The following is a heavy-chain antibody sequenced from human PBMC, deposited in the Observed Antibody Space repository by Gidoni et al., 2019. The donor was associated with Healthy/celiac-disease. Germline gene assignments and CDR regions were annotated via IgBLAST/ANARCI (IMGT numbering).Heavy chain of an antibody. CDR3: AKAGHYYYYGMDV. V-gene: IGHV3-30*18. D-gene: IGHD6-19*01. J-gene: IGHJ6*02. CDR2: ISYDGNNK. Sequence: QVQLVESGGGVVQPGRYLRLSCAASVFPSSSYGMHWVRQAPGKGLEWVAVISYDGNNKYYADSVKGRFTISRDNSKNTLYLQMNSLRAEDTAVYYCAKAGHYYYYGMDVWGQGTTVTVSS. CDR1: VFPSSSYG.